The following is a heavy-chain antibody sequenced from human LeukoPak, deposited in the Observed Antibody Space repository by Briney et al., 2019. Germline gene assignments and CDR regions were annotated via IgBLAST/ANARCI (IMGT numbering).Heavy chain of an antibody. J-gene: IGHJ4*02. CDR2: IYHSGTTYSGST. CDR3: AREHGDESGVDQNFEY. V-gene: IGHV4-39*07. D-gene: IGHD4-17*01. CDR1: GASMSNYY. Sequence: SETLSLTCNVSGASMSNYYWVWIRQPPGKGLEWIGSIYHSGTTYSGSTYYNPSLKSRVTISLDTSKNQFSLKLSSVTAADTAVYYCAREHGDESGVDQNFEYWGQGTLVTVSS.